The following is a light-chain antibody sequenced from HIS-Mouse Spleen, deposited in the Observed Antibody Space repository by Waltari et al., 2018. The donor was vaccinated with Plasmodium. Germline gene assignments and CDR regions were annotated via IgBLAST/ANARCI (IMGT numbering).Light chain of an antibody. Sequence: QSALTQPASVSGSPGQSITISCTGTSSDVGSYNLVSWYQQHPGKAPKLMIDEGSKRPPGVSNRFAGSKSGNTASLTISGLQAEDEADYYCCSYAGSSTFVFGGGTKLTVL. CDR1: SSDVGSYNL. V-gene: IGLV2-23*03. CDR2: EGS. CDR3: CSYAGSSTFV. J-gene: IGLJ3*02.